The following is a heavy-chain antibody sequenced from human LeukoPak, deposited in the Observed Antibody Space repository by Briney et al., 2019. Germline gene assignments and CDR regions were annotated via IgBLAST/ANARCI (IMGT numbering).Heavy chain of an antibody. CDR2: IWYDGSNK. J-gene: IGHJ4*02. D-gene: IGHD6-19*01. Sequence: GGSLRLSCAASGFTFSSYGMHWVRQAPGKGLEWVAVIWYDGSNKYYADSVKGRFTISRDNSKNTLYLQMNSLRAEDTAVYYCARDRSIAVPDYWGQGTLVTVSS. CDR3: ARDRSIAVPDY. V-gene: IGHV3-33*01. CDR1: GFTFSSYG.